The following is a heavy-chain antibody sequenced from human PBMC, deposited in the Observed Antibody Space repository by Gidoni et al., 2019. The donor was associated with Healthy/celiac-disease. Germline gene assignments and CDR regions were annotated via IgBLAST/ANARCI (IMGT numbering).Heavy chain of an antibody. CDR1: GFTFSSYS. CDR3: ARVVWFGELSSGGMDV. J-gene: IGHJ6*02. Sequence: EVQLVESGGGLVQPGGSLSISCAASGFTFSSYSMNWVRQAPGKGLEWVSYISSSSSTIYYADSVKGRFTISRDNAKNSLYLQMNSLRAEDTAVYYCARVVWFGELSSGGMDVWGQGTTVTVSS. CDR2: ISSSSSTI. D-gene: IGHD3-10*01. V-gene: IGHV3-48*01.